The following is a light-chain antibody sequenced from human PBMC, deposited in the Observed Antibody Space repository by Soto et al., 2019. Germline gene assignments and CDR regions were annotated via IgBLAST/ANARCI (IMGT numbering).Light chain of an antibody. V-gene: IGKV3D-20*01. CDR1: QSVSSNY. CDR3: QQYGSLIT. CDR2: DAT. Sequence: EIVLTQSPATLSLSPGERASLSCGASQSVSSNYLAWYQQKPGLAPRLLIYDATSRATVIPDRFSGSGSGTDFTLTISRLEPEDFALYYCQQYGSLITFGQGTRLEIK. J-gene: IGKJ5*01.